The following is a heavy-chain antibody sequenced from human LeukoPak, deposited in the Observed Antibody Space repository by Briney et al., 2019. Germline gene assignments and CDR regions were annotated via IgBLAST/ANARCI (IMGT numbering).Heavy chain of an antibody. CDR3: ARESMAAGDSFDY. V-gene: IGHV3-48*03. CDR1: GFTFSSYE. J-gene: IGHJ4*02. Sequence: GGSLRLSCAASGFTFSSYEMNWVRQAPGKGLEWVSYSTSSGSAIYYADSVKGRFTLSRDNAKISLYQQLDRQGVEDTVVYYCARESMAAGDSFDYWGQGTLVTVSS. CDR2: STSSGSAI. D-gene: IGHD2-21*01.